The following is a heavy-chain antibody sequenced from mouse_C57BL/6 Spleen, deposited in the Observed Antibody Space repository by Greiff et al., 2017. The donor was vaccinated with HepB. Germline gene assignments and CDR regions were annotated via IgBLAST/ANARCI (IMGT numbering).Heavy chain of an antibody. CDR1: GFNIKNTY. CDR3: AFHYYGSSYWAMDY. J-gene: IGHJ4*01. Sequence: QLQQSVAELVRPGASVKLSCTASGFNIKNTYMHWVKQRPEQGLEWIGRIDPANGNTKYAPKFQGKATITADTSSNTAYLQLSSLTSEDTAIYYCAFHYYGSSYWAMDYWGQGTSVTVSS. D-gene: IGHD1-1*01. CDR2: IDPANGNT. V-gene: IGHV14-3*01.